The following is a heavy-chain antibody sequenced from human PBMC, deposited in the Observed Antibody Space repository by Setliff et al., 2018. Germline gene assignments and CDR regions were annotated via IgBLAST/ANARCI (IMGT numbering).Heavy chain of an antibody. Sequence: GGSLRLSCAASGFTFSSYEMSWVRQAPGKGLEWVSYISSSGSTIYYADSVKGRFTISRDNAKNSLYLQMNSLRAEDTAVYYCARDGRYYDSSGYYYIGRVVAFDIWGQGTMVTVSS. D-gene: IGHD3-22*01. J-gene: IGHJ3*02. CDR2: ISSSGSTI. V-gene: IGHV3-48*03. CDR1: GFTFSSYE. CDR3: ARDGRYYDSSGYYYIGRVVAFDI.